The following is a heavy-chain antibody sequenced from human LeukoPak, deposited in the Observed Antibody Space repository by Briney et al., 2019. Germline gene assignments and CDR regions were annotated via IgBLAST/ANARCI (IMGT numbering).Heavy chain of an antibody. D-gene: IGHD6-19*01. CDR3: AKGWGAITVAGTIDY. CDR1: GYTFTDYF. Sequence: ASVKVSCKASGYTFTDYFVHWFRQAPGQGLEWMGWINPDSGGTRFAQKFQGRVTMTRDWSISTAYMEMSRLTSDGTAVYYCAKGWGAITVAGTIDYWGQGTLVTVSS. J-gene: IGHJ4*02. V-gene: IGHV1-2*02. CDR2: INPDSGGT.